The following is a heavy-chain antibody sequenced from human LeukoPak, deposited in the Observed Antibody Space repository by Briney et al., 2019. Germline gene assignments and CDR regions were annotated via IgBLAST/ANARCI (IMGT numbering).Heavy chain of an antibody. Sequence: GGSLRLSCAASGFTFSSYSMNWVRHAPAKGLEWVSYISSSSSTIYYADSVKGRFTISRDNAKNSLYLQMNSLRAEDTAVYYCARDLYYYGSGSNHDYWGQGTLVTVSS. D-gene: IGHD3-10*01. V-gene: IGHV3-48*01. J-gene: IGHJ4*02. CDR1: GFTFSSYS. CDR2: ISSSSSTI. CDR3: ARDLYYYGSGSNHDY.